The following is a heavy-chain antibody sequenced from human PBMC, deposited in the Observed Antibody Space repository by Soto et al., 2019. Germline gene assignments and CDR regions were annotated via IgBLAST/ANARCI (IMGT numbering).Heavy chain of an antibody. Sequence: EVQLVESGGGLIQPGGSLRLSCAASGVSIISHYMSWVRQAPGKGLEWISLIYAGGSTFYADSVKGRFTISRDNSKNMLYLQMDSLTAEDTAVYYCASGENGYNKFYFDFWGQGTLVTVFS. V-gene: IGHV3-53*01. CDR2: IYAGGST. CDR3: ASGENGYNKFYFDF. D-gene: IGHD5-12*01. CDR1: GVSIISHY. J-gene: IGHJ4*02.